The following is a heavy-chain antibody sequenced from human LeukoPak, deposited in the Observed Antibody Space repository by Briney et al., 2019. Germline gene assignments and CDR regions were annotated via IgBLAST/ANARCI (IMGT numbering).Heavy chain of an antibody. V-gene: IGHV4-39*07. Sequence: SETLSLTCSVSGGSITKNGYYWGWIRQSPETGLEWIGSMHYSGSTYYNPSLNSRVTISVDTSKNQFSLNLYSVTAADTAVYYCARGRVPGGDWGQGTLVAVSS. CDR3: ARGRVPGGD. J-gene: IGHJ4*02. CDR2: MHYSGST. CDR1: GGSITKNGYY. D-gene: IGHD3-16*01.